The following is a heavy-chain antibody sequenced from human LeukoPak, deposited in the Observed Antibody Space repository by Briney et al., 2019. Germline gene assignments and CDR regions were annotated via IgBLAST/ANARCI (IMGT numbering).Heavy chain of an antibody. CDR2: IYSGGST. V-gene: IGHV3-53*01. J-gene: IGHJ4*02. D-gene: IGHD4-17*01. Sequence: PGGSLRLSCAASGFTVSSNYMSWVRQAPGKGLEWVSVIYSGGSTYYADSVKGRFTISRDTSKNTLYLQMNSLRAEDTAVYYCAREWRLRCYFDYWGQGTLVTVSS. CDR3: AREWRLRCYFDY. CDR1: GFTVSSNY.